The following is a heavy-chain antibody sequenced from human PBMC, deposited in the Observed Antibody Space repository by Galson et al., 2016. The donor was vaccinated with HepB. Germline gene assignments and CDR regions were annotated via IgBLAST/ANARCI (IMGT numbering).Heavy chain of an antibody. CDR2: TTNKANSYTT. V-gene: IGHV3-72*01. Sequence: SLRLSCAASGITFSDHYIDWVRQAPGKGLEWIVRTTNKANSYTTQYAASVKGRFTMSRDDSKNLLYLQMNSLRGEDTAMYYCAAEGAARYLEDWGQGTLVTVSS. CDR1: GITFSDHY. CDR3: AAEGAARYLED. D-gene: IGHD1-26*01. J-gene: IGHJ4*02.